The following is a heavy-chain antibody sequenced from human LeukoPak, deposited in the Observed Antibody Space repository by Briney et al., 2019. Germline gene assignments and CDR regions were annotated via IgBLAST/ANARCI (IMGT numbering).Heavy chain of an antibody. CDR2: IYYSGRT. V-gene: IGHV4-39*07. D-gene: IGHD2-15*01. J-gene: IGHJ5*02. CDR3: ARDYIVVVVAAKRTNWFDP. Sequence: SETLSLTCTVSAGSISSSNYYWGWIRQPPGKGLEWIGSIYYSGRTYYNPSLKSRVTISVDTSKNQFSLKLSSVTAADTAVYYCARDYIVVVVAAKRTNWFDPWGQGTLVTVSS. CDR1: AGSISSSNYY.